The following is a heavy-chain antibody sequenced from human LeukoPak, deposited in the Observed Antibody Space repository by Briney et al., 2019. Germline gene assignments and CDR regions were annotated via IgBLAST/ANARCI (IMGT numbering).Heavy chain of an antibody. Sequence: GESLKISCKGSGYSFTSYWIGWVRQMPGKGLEWMGIIYPGDSDTRYSPSFQGQVTISADKSISTAYLQWSSLKASDTAMYYCARRTSGYSGEQLAGYFQHWGQGALVTVSS. V-gene: IGHV5-51*01. CDR2: IYPGDSDT. CDR3: ARRTSGYSGEQLAGYFQH. D-gene: IGHD5-12*01. J-gene: IGHJ1*01. CDR1: GYSFTSYW.